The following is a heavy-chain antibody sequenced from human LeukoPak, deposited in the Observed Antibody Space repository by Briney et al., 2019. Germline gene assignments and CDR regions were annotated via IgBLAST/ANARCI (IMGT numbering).Heavy chain of an antibody. V-gene: IGHV3-30*18. CDR2: ISYDGSNK. CDR3: AKDLMRDRWFGES. Sequence: GGSLRLSCAASGFTFRRYGMSWVRQAPGKGLEWVAVISYDGSNKYYADSVKGRFTISRDTSKNTLYLQMNSLRVEDTAVYYCAKDLMRDRWFGESWGQGTLVTVSS. J-gene: IGHJ5*02. CDR1: GFTFRRYG. D-gene: IGHD3-10*01.